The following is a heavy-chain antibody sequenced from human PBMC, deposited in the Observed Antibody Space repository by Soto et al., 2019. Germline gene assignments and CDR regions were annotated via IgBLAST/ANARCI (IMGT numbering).Heavy chain of an antibody. Sequence: GGSLRLSCAASGFTFSSYAMHWVRQAPGKGLEWVAVISYDGSNKYYADSVKGRFTISRDNSKNTLYLQMNSLRAEDTAVYYCAKGITDTGGYYYYSMDVWGQGTAVTVSS. CDR2: ISYDGSNK. V-gene: IGHV3-30-3*01. CDR3: AKGITDTGGYYYYSMDV. D-gene: IGHD3-16*01. CDR1: GFTFSSYA. J-gene: IGHJ6*02.